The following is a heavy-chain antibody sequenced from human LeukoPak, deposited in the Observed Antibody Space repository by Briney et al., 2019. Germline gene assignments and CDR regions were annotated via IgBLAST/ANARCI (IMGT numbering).Heavy chain of an antibody. CDR3: AKDASPTGDYYDSSGYDY. Sequence: GGSLRLSCAASGFTFDDYAMHWVRQAPGKGLEWVSGISWNSGSIGYADSVKGHFTISRDNAKNSLYLQMNSLRAEDTALYYCAKDASPTGDYYDSSGYDYWGQGTLVTVSS. V-gene: IGHV3-9*01. D-gene: IGHD3-22*01. J-gene: IGHJ4*02. CDR1: GFTFDDYA. CDR2: ISWNSGSI.